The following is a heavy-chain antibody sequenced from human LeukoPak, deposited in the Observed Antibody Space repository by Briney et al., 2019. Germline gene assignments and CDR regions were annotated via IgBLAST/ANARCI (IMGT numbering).Heavy chain of an antibody. V-gene: IGHV3-48*01. CDR1: GFTLSSYS. J-gene: IGHJ4*02. CDR3: ARGVVATLDY. CDR2: ISSSSSTI. D-gene: IGHD2-15*01. Sequence: GGSLRLSCAASGFTLSSYSMNWVRQAPGKGLEWVSYISSSSSTIYYADSVKGRFTISRDNAKNSLYLQMNGLRAEDTAEYYCARGVVATLDYWGPGTLVTVSS.